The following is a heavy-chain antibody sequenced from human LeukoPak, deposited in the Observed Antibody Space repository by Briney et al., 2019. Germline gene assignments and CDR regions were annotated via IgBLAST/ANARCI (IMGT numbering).Heavy chain of an antibody. V-gene: IGHV1-69-2*01. D-gene: IGHD2-15*01. Sequence: ASVKVSCKVSGYTFTDYYMHWVQQAPGKGLEWMGLVDPEDGETIYAEKFQGRVTITADTSTDTAYMELSSLRSEDTAVYYCATAVTCGGNLKDAFDIWGQGTMVTVSS. J-gene: IGHJ3*02. CDR3: ATAVTCGGNLKDAFDI. CDR1: GYTFTDYY. CDR2: VDPEDGET.